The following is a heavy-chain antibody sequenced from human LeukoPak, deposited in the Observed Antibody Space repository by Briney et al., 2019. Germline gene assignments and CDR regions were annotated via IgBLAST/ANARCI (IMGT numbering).Heavy chain of an antibody. D-gene: IGHD4-17*01. CDR2: MKGDGSEK. CDR1: GFIFSNYW. J-gene: IGHJ2*01. CDR3: ARPRTTVTTVYWYFDL. Sequence: PGGSLRLYCAASGFIFSNYWMTWVRQAPGKGLEWVASMKGDGSEKYYADPVKGRYTISRDNAAKSLSLQMDSLRAEDTAVYYCARPRTTVTTVYWYFDLWGRGTLVTVSS. V-gene: IGHV3-7*01.